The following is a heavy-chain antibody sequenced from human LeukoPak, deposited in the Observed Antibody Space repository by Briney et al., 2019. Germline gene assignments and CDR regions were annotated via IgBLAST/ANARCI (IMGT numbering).Heavy chain of an antibody. J-gene: IGHJ3*02. CDR3: ASCGVYYYDSSGYPSDAFDI. D-gene: IGHD3-22*01. Sequence: GGSLRLSCAASGFTVSSNYMSWVRQAPGKGLEWVSVIYSGGSTYYADSVKGRFTISRDNSKNTLYLQMNSLRAEDTAVYYCASCGVYYYDSSGYPSDAFDIWGQGTMVTVSS. V-gene: IGHV3-53*01. CDR1: GFTVSSNY. CDR2: IYSGGST.